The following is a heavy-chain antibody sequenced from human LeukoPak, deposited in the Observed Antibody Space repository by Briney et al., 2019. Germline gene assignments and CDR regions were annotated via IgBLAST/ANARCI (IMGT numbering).Heavy chain of an antibody. CDR2: INPNGGGT. Sequence: ASVSLSFTATGYTFTIYYYHWVRLAPGQGLEWMGWINPNGGGTDYAQKFQGRVTMTRDTSISTAYMELSSLRSDDTAMFYGARYGGLSEFWRQGTQVTVSS. CDR3: ARYGGLSEF. CDR1: GYTFTIYY. D-gene: IGHD3-16*01. J-gene: IGHJ4*02. V-gene: IGHV1-2*02.